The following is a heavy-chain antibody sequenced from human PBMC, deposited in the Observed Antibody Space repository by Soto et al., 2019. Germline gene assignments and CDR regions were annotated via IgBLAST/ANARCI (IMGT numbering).Heavy chain of an antibody. V-gene: IGHV1-18*01. J-gene: IGHJ6*02. CDR2: ISAYNGDNSDT. D-gene: IGHD3-22*01. Sequence: ASVKVSCKASGYTFPSYGVTWVRQAPGQGLEWMGWISAYNGDNSDTKYEQNFQGGVTMTTDTSTTTAYMELRSLRSDDTAVYYCARSDSSGVNYYGMDVWGQGTAVTVSS. CDR1: GYTFPSYG. CDR3: ARSDSSGVNYYGMDV.